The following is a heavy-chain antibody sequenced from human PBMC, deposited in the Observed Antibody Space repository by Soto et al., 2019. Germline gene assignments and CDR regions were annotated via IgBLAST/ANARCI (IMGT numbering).Heavy chain of an antibody. D-gene: IGHD2-2*02. CDR1: GYTFTSYG. J-gene: IGHJ4*02. CDR3: ARDFGYCSSTSCYTGGY. CDR2: ISAYNGNT. V-gene: IGHV1-18*04. Sequence: QVQLVQSGAEVKKPGASVKVSCKASGYTFTSYGISWVRQAPGQGLEWMGWISAYNGNTNYAQKLQGRVTMTTDTSTSTVYMELRSLRSDDTAVYYCARDFGYCSSTSCYTGGYWGQGTLVTVSS.